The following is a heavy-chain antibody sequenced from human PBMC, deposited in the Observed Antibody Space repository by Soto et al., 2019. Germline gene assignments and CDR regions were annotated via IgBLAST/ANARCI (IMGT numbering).Heavy chain of an antibody. D-gene: IGHD3-9*01. CDR2: INPSGGST. V-gene: IGHV1-46*01. CDR1: GYTFTSYY. CDR3: ASPMGYDILTGYTQDGAFDI. Sequence: GASVKVSCKASGYTFTSYYMHWVRQAPGQGLEWMGIINPSGGSTSYAQKFQGRVTMTRDTSTSTVYMELSSLRSEDTAVYYCASPMGYDILTGYTQDGAFDIWGQGTMVTVSS. J-gene: IGHJ3*02.